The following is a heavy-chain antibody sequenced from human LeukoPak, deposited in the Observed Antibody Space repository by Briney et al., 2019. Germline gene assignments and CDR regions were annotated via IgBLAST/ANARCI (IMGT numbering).Heavy chain of an antibody. D-gene: IGHD1-26*01. CDR1: GYTFTSYG. V-gene: IGHV1-18*01. Sequence: ASAKVSCKASGYTFTSYGISWVRQAPGQGLEWMGWISAYNGNTNYAQKLQGRVTMTTDTSTSTAYMELRSLRSDDTAVYYCAREWELLMDYYYYYYMDVWGKGTTVTVSS. CDR2: ISAYNGNT. J-gene: IGHJ6*03. CDR3: AREWELLMDYYYYYYMDV.